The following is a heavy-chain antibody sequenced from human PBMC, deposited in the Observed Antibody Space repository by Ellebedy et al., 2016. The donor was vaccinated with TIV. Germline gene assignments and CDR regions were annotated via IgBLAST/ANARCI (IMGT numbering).Heavy chain of an antibody. Sequence: GESLKISCVASGFSFSNYGMHWVRQAPGKGLEWVAVIWFDGSNEEYADSVKGRFTISRDTSKNTLYLQMSSLRAEDTAVYYCARGSRRQFGDYWGQGTLVTVSS. V-gene: IGHV3-33*01. CDR2: IWFDGSNE. J-gene: IGHJ4*02. CDR3: ARGSRRQFGDY. D-gene: IGHD3-10*01. CDR1: GFSFSNYG.